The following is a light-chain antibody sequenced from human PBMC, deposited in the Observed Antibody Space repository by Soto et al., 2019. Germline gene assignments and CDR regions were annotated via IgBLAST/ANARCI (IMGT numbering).Light chain of an antibody. V-gene: IGKV3-20*01. J-gene: IGKJ1*01. CDR2: GSS. CDR3: QQYGSSPPVT. Sequence: EIVLTQSPGTLSLSPGERATLSCRASQSVSSSYLAWYQQKPGQAPRLLIYGSSSRATGIPDRCSGSGSGTDFTLTISRLEPADFAVYYCQQYGSSPPVTFGQGTKVEIK. CDR1: QSVSSSY.